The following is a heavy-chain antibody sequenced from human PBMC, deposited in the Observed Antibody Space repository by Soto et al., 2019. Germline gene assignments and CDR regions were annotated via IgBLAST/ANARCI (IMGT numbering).Heavy chain of an antibody. D-gene: IGHD6-13*01. J-gene: IGHJ6*03. V-gene: IGHV4-34*01. CDR3: ARGFSSSWYYYYYYMDV. CDR1: GGSFSGYY. Sequence: PSETLSLTCAVYGGSFSGYYLSWIRQPPGKGLEWIGEINHSGSTNYNPSLKSRVTISVDTSKNQFSLKLSSVTAADTAVYYCARGFSSSWYYYYYYMDVWGKGTTVTVSS. CDR2: INHSGST.